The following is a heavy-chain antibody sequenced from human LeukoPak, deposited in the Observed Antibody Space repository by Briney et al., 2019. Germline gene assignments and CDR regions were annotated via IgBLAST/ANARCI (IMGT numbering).Heavy chain of an antibody. CDR1: GGTFSSYA. J-gene: IGHJ6*03. CDR2: IIPIFGTA. CDR3: GVTTDPYYYYYYMDV. D-gene: IGHD4-17*01. Sequence: SVKVSCKASGGTFSSYAISWVRQAPGQGREWMGGIIPIFGTANYAQKFQGRDTITTDESTSTAYMELSSLRSEDTAVYYCGVTTDPYYYYYYMDVWGKGTTVTVSS. V-gene: IGHV1-69*05.